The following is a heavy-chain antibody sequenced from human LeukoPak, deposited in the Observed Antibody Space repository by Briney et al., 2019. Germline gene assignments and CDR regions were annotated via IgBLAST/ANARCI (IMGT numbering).Heavy chain of an antibody. Sequence: PSETLSLTCTVSGGSISNSSYYWSWIRQPPGKGLEWIGYIYHSGSTYYNPSLKSRVTISVDRSKNQFSLKLSSVTAADTAVYYCARGRILEWLFRGAFDAFDIWGQGTMVTVSS. CDR2: IYHSGST. J-gene: IGHJ3*02. V-gene: IGHV4-30-2*01. CDR3: ARGRILEWLFRGAFDAFDI. D-gene: IGHD3-3*01. CDR1: GGSISNSSYY.